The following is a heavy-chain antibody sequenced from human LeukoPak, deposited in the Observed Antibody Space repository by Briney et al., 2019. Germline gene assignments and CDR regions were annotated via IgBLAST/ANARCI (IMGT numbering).Heavy chain of an antibody. J-gene: IGHJ4*02. Sequence: GGSLTLSCAASGFTFSNAWMSWVRQAAGKGMEWVGRIKSKTDGGTTDYAAPVKGRFTISREDSKNTLYRQMNSLKTEDTAVYYSNTEPVAGTVYWGQGTLVTVSS. V-gene: IGHV3-15*01. CDR1: GFTFSNAW. CDR3: NTEPVAGTVY. D-gene: IGHD6-19*01. CDR2: IKSKTDGGTT.